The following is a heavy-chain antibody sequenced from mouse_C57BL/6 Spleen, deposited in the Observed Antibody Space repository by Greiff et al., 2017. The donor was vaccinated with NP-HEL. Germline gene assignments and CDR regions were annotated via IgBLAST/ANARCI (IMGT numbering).Heavy chain of an antibody. CDR1: GYTFTSSW. D-gene: IGHD1-1*01. J-gene: IGHJ2*01. CDR3: ANYYGSSGGY. CDR2: IHPNSGST. V-gene: IGHV1-64*01. Sequence: VQLQQPGAELVKPGASVKLSCKASGYTFTSSWMHWVKQRPGQGLEWIGMIHPNSGSTNYNEKFKSKATLTVDKSSSTAYMQLSSLTSEDAAVYYCANYYGSSGGYWGQGTTLTVSS.